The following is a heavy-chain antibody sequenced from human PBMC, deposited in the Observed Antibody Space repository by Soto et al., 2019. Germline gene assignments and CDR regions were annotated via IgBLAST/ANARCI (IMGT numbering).Heavy chain of an antibody. V-gene: IGHV3-9*01. J-gene: IGHJ4*02. D-gene: IGHD2-15*01. CDR2: ISWNSGSI. CDR1: GFTFDDYA. Sequence: EVQLVESGGGLVQPGRSLRLSCAASGFTFDDYAMHWVRQAPGKGLEWVSGISWNSGSIGYADSVKGRFTISRDNAKNSLYLQMNSLRAEDTALYYCAKFNPEQGGSFDYWGQGTLVTVSS. CDR3: AKFNPEQGGSFDY.